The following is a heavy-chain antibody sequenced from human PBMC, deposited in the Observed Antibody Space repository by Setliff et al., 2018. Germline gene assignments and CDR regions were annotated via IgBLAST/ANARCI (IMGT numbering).Heavy chain of an antibody. J-gene: IGHJ4*02. CDR1: GGSISSSNW. Sequence: SETLSLTCAVSGGSISSSNWWSWVRQPPGKGLEWIGEIYHSGSTNYNPSLKSRVTISVDKSKNQFSLKLSSVTAADTAVYYCTRLYYTSRALYFDIWGQGHPVTVSS. V-gene: IGHV4-4*02. CDR2: IYHSGST. CDR3: TRLYYTSRALYFDI. D-gene: IGHD3-3*01.